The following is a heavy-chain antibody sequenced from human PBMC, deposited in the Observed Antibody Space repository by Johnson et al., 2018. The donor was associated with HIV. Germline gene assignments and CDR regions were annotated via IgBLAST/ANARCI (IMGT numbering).Heavy chain of an antibody. D-gene: IGHD5-12*01. Sequence: VQLVESGGGVVQPGRSLRLSCAASRFTFSSYAMHWVRQAPGKGLEWVAIISYDGSNKNYADSVKGRFTVSRDNSKNTLFLQMNGLRAEDTAVYYCAREGRTGHDTFDIWGQGTMLTVAS. CDR3: AREGRTGHDTFDI. CDR2: ISYDGSNK. V-gene: IGHV3-30*04. CDR1: RFTFSSYA. J-gene: IGHJ3*02.